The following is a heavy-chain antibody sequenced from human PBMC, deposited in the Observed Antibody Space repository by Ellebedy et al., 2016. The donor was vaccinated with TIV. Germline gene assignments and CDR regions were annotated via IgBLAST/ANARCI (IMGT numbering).Heavy chain of an antibody. J-gene: IGHJ6*02. CDR1: GGSFSGYY. D-gene: IGHD3-16*01. V-gene: IGHV4-34*01. CDR3: ARGAGGKMDV. Sequence: MPSETLSLTCAVYGGSFSGYYWSWIRQPPGKGLEWIGEINHSGSTNYNPSLKSRVTISVDTSKNQFSLKLSSVTAADTAVYYCARGAGGKMDVWGQGTTVTVSS. CDR2: INHSGST.